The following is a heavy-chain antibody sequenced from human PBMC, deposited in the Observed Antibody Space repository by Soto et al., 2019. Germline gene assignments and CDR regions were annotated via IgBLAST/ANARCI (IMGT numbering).Heavy chain of an antibody. V-gene: IGHV5-51*01. CDR2: IYPGDSDT. J-gene: IGHJ6*02. D-gene: IGHD3-3*01. Sequence: PVESQRISYKVSGYSFTSYWIGWVRQMPGKGLEWMGIIYPGDSDTRYSPSFQGQVTISADKSISTAYLQWSSLKASDTAMYYCAMTYYDFWSGSYYGMDVWGQGTTVPVSS. CDR3: AMTYYDFWSGSYYGMDV. CDR1: GYSFTSYW.